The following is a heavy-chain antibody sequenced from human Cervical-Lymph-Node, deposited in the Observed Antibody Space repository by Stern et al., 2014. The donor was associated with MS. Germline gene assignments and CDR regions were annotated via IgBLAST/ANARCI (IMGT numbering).Heavy chain of an antibody. Sequence: VQLVESGAEVKKPGSSVKVSCKASGGTFSSYTISWVRQAPGQGLEWMGRIIPILGIANYAQKFQGRVTITADKYTSTAYMELSSLRSEDTAVYYCARDDTYYYDSSGYNWGQGTLVTVSS. CDR3: ARDDTYYYDSSGYN. D-gene: IGHD3-22*01. CDR2: IIPILGIA. CDR1: GGTFSSYT. V-gene: IGHV1-69*09. J-gene: IGHJ4*02.